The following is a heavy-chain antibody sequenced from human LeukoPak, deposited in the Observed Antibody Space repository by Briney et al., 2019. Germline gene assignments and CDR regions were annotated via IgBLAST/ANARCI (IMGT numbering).Heavy chain of an antibody. CDR1: GFTFSSYG. Sequence: GRSLRLSCAASGFTFSSYGMHWVRQAPGKGLEWVAVISYDGSNKYYADSVKGRFTISRDNSKNTLYLQMNSLRAEDTAVYYCAKEFSAYYDFWSGLYYFDYWGQGTLVTVSS. CDR2: ISYDGSNK. V-gene: IGHV3-30*18. D-gene: IGHD3-3*01. CDR3: AKEFSAYYDFWSGLYYFDY. J-gene: IGHJ4*02.